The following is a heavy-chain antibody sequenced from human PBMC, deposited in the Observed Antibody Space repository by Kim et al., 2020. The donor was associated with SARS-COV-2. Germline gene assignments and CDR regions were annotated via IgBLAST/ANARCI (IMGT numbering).Heavy chain of an antibody. D-gene: IGHD3-22*01. CDR1: GYSFTSYW. CDR2: IYPGDSDT. CDR3: AITAYYYDSSGYLFDY. Sequence: GESLKISCKGSGYSFTSYWIGWVRQMPGKGLEWMGIIYPGDSDTRYSPSFQGQVTIPADKSISTAYLQWSSLKASDTAMYYCAITAYYYDSSGYLFDYWGQGTLFTVSS. J-gene: IGHJ4*02. V-gene: IGHV5-51*06.